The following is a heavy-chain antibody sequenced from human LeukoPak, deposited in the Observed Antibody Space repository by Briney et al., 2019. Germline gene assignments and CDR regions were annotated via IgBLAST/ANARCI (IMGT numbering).Heavy chain of an antibody. CDR2: IKSKTDGGTT. D-gene: IGHD2-2*01. Sequence: GGSLRLSCAASGFTFSNAWMSWVRQAPGKGLEWVGRIKSKTDGGTTDYAAPVKGRFTISRDDSKNTLYLQMNSLKTEDTAVYYCTTSDIVVVPAAVKGGEYYYYYYMDVWGKGTTVTVSS. CDR3: TTSDIVVVPAAVKGGEYYYYYYMDV. CDR1: GFTFSNAW. J-gene: IGHJ6*03. V-gene: IGHV3-15*01.